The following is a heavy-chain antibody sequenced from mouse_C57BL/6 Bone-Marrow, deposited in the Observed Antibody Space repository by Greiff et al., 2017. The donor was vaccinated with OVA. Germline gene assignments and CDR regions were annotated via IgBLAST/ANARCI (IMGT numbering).Heavy chain of an antibody. J-gene: IGHJ3*01. CDR3: ARSPAQALFAY. CDR2: INPNNGGT. V-gene: IGHV1-26*01. CDR1: GYTFTDYY. Sequence: VQLQQSGPELVKPGASVKISCKASGYTFTDYYMNWVKQSHGKSLEWIGDINPNNGGTSYNQKFKGKATLTVDKSSSTAYMELRSLTSEDSAVYYCARSPAQALFAYWGQGTLVTVSA. D-gene: IGHD3-2*02.